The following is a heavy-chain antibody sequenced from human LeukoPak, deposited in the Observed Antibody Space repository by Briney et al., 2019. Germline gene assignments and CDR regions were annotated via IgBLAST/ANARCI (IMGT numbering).Heavy chain of an antibody. CDR3: ARTKAPPDPWAWFDP. Sequence: GASVKVSCKTSGYIFTGYYIHWVRQAPGQGLEWMGWINPNTGDTNYTQKFQGRVIMTRDTSITTAYMDLIRLKSDDTAVYYCARTKAPPDPWAWFDPWGQGTLVTVSS. CDR1: GYIFTGYY. CDR2: INPNTGDT. V-gene: IGHV1-2*02. J-gene: IGHJ5*02. D-gene: IGHD1-14*01.